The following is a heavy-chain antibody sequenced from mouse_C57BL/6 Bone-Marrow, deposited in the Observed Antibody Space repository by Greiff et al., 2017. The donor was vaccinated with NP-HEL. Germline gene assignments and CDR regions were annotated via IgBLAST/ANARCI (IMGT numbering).Heavy chain of an antibody. CDR1: GYTFTEYT. CDR2: FYPGSGSI. Sequence: VQLHQSGAELVKPGASVKLSCKASGYTFTEYTIHWVKQRSGQGLEWIGWFYPGSGSIKYNEKFKDKATLTADKSSSTVYMELSRLTSEDSAVYFCARHEGAVVAPDYAMDYWGQGTSVTVSS. CDR3: ARHEGAVVAPDYAMDY. J-gene: IGHJ4*01. V-gene: IGHV1-62-2*01. D-gene: IGHD1-1*01.